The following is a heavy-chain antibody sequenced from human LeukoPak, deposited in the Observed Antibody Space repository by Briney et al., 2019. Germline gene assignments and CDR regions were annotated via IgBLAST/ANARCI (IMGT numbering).Heavy chain of an antibody. J-gene: IGHJ4*02. Sequence: PGGSLRLSCAAPGFTLSGYAMSWVRKAPGKGLERVSAISGSGGSTYYADSVKGRFTISRDNSKNTLYLQMNSLRAEDTAVYYCAKSISSGSYYFDYWGQGTLVTVSS. D-gene: IGHD1-26*01. CDR1: GFTLSGYA. V-gene: IGHV3-23*01. CDR2: ISGSGGST. CDR3: AKSISSGSYYFDY.